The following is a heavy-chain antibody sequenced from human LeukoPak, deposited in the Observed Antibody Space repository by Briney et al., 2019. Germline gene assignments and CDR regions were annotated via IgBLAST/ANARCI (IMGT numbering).Heavy chain of an antibody. V-gene: IGHV7-4-1*02. CDR1: GYTFTCYA. CDR3: ARDRERTYYYDSSGYNH. D-gene: IGHD3-22*01. CDR2: INTNTGNP. J-gene: IGHJ5*02. Sequence: ASVKVSCKASGYTFTCYAMNWVRQAPGQGLEWMGWINTNTGNPTYAQGFTGRFVFSLDTSVSTAYLQISSLKAEDTAVYYCARDRERTYYYDSSGYNHWGQGTLVTVSS.